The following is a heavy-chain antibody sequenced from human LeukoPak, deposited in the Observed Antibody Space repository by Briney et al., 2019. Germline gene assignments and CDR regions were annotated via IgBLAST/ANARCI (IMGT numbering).Heavy chain of an antibody. CDR2: IYYGVST. D-gene: IGHD6-13*01. V-gene: IGHV4-59*08. CDR3: ARLLADNWFDP. Sequence: MASETLSLTCTVSGCSISSYYWSWIRQPPGKGLEWIRYIYYGVSTNYNPSLKSRVTISLDTTKKQIPLKVRSVTAADTAIYYCARLLADNWFDPWGQGTLVTVSS. CDR1: GCSISSYY. J-gene: IGHJ5*02.